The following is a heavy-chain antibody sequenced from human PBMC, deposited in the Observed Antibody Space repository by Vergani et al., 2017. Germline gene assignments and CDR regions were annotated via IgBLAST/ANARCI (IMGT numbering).Heavy chain of an antibody. Sequence: QLQLQQSGPGLVKPSETLSLTCAVSGYSISSGYYWGWIRQPPGKGLEWIGSIYHSGSTYYNPSLKSRVTISVDTSKNQFSLRLSSVTAADTAVYYCARHLRGYSYGVFDYWGQGILVTVSS. CDR3: ARHLRGYSYGVFDY. CDR1: GYSISSGYY. CDR2: IYHSGST. J-gene: IGHJ4*02. D-gene: IGHD5-18*01. V-gene: IGHV4-38-2*01.